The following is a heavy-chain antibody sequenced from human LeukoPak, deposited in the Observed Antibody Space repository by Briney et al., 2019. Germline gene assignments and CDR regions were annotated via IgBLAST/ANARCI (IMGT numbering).Heavy chain of an antibody. CDR2: ISWDGGNT. CDR3: AKDMAAYYYSSGNIDY. D-gene: IGHD3-10*01. J-gene: IGHJ4*02. CDR1: GFTFDDYA. Sequence: GGSLRLSCAASGFTFDDYAMHWVRQAPGKGLEWVSLISWDGGNTYYADSAKGRFTISRDNSKNSLYLQMNSLRAEDTALYYCAKDMAAYYYSSGNIDYWGQGTLVTVSS. V-gene: IGHV3-43D*03.